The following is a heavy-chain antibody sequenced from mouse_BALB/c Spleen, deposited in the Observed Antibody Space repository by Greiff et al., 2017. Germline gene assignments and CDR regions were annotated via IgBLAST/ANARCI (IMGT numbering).Heavy chain of an antibody. D-gene: IGHD1-1*01. CDR2: IYPGSGST. V-gene: IGHV1S22*01. CDR3: TFITTY. J-gene: IGHJ2*01. CDR1: GYTFTSYW. Sequence: LQQPGSELVRPGASVKLSCKASGYTFTSYWMHWVKQRPGQGLEWIGNIYPGSGSTNYDEKFKSKATLTVDTSSSTAYMQLSSLTSEDSAFYYCTFITTYWGQGTTLTVSS.